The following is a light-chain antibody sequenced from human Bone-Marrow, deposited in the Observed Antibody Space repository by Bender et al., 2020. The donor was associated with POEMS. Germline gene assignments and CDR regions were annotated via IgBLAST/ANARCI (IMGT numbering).Light chain of an antibody. J-gene: IGLJ2*01. CDR3: SSYTSDTSLV. CDR2: DVN. CDR1: SSDIGAFNY. V-gene: IGLV2-14*03. Sequence: HSALTQPPSASGSPGQSITISCTGASSDIGAFNYVSWYQQHPGKAPKLIIHDVNIRPSGVSDRFSGSKSGNTASLTISGLQAEDEADYFCSSYTSDTSLVFGGGTILTVL.